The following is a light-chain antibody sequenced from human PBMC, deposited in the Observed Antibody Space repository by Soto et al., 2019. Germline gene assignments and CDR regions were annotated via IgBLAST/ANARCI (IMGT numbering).Light chain of an antibody. Sequence: QSVLTQPASVSGSPGQSITISCTGTNSDVGGYDRVSWYQHHPGKAPKLLIFEVYNRPSGISDRFSGSKSGDTVSLTISGLQAEDEADYYCISYIPSTTTHWVFGGGTKVTVL. CDR2: EVY. CDR1: NSDVGGYDR. J-gene: IGLJ3*02. CDR3: ISYIPSTTTHWV. V-gene: IGLV2-14*01.